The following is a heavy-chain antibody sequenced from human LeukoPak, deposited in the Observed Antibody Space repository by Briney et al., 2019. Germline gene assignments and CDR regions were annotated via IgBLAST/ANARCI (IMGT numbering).Heavy chain of an antibody. Sequence: GGSLTLSCAASGFTFSSYWMHWVRHPPGKGLGWMSRINSDGSSTSYADCVNARFSSSRNNAKNTLYLQMNGVRAEDTASYYCARGTSGWYGLDYWGQGTLVTVSS. V-gene: IGHV3-74*01. J-gene: IGHJ4*02. CDR2: INSDGSST. CDR3: ARGTSGWYGLDY. CDR1: GFTFSSYW. D-gene: IGHD6-19*01.